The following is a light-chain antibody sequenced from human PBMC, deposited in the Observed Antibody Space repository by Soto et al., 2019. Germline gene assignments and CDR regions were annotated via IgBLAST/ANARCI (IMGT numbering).Light chain of an antibody. V-gene: IGKV3-20*01. J-gene: IGKJ2*01. CDR1: QSVSSTY. Sequence: EIVLTQSPGTLSLSPGERATLSCGASQSVSSTYLAWYQQKPGQPPRLLIFGASNRAAGTPDRFSGSGSGTDFTLTISRLEPEDFAVYYCQQYGASPIYTFGQGTKLEIK. CDR2: GAS. CDR3: QQYGASPIYT.